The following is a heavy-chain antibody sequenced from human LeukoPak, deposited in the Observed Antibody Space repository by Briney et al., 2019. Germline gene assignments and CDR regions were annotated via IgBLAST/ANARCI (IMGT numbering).Heavy chain of an antibody. D-gene: IGHD2-2*01. J-gene: IGHJ4*02. Sequence: ASVKVSCKASGYTFTSYGISWVRRAPGQGLEWMGWISAYNGNTNYAQKLQGRVTMTTDTSTSTAYMELRSLRSDDTAVYYCARDGDYCSSTSCSFFDYWGQGTLVTVSS. V-gene: IGHV1-18*01. CDR2: ISAYNGNT. CDR1: GYTFTSYG. CDR3: ARDGDYCSSTSCSFFDY.